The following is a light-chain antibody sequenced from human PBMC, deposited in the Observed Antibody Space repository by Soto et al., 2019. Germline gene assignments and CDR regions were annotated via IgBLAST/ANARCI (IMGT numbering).Light chain of an antibody. Sequence: QSALTQPPSASGSPGQLVTISCTGTSSDVGGYNYVSWYQQHPGKAPKLMIYDVNKRPSGVPDRFSGSKSGNTASLTVSGLQAEDEADYYCSSYAGSNNLVFGGGTKLTVL. J-gene: IGLJ3*02. CDR2: DVN. CDR1: SSDVGGYNY. V-gene: IGLV2-8*01. CDR3: SSYAGSNNLV.